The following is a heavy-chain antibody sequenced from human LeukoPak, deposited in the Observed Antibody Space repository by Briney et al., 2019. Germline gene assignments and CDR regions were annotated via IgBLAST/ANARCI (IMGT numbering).Heavy chain of an antibody. D-gene: IGHD2-2*01. J-gene: IGHJ4*02. CDR2: ISYDGSNK. Sequence: GRSLRLSCAASGFTFSSYAMHRVRQAPGKGLEWVAVISYDGSNKYYADSVKGRFTISRDNSKNTQYLQMNSLRAEDTAIYYCAKEVVPGTSRSLDYWGQGTLVTVSS. CDR1: GFTFSSYA. V-gene: IGHV3-30*04. CDR3: AKEVVPGTSRSLDY.